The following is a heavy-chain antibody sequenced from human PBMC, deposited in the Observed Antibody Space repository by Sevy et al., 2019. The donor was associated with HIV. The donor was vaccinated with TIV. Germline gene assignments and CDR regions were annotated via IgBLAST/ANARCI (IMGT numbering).Heavy chain of an antibody. CDR1: GGSFSGYY. CDR2: INHSGST. CDR3: GKGASSGWYNYYYYGMDV. Sequence: SETLSLTCAVYGGSFSGYYWSWIRQPPGKGLEWIGEINHSGSTNYNPSLKSRVTISVDTSKNQFSLKLSSVTAADTAVYYCGKGASSGWYNYYYYGMDVWGQGTTVTVSS. D-gene: IGHD6-19*01. J-gene: IGHJ6*02. V-gene: IGHV4-34*01.